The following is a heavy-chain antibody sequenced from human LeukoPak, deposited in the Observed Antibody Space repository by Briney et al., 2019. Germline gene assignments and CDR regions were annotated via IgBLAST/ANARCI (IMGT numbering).Heavy chain of an antibody. CDR3: ARDWNGYDLRAGFIDY. D-gene: IGHD5-12*01. J-gene: IGHJ4*02. V-gene: IGHV1-2*02. CDR1: GYTFTGYY. CDR2: INPNSGGT. Sequence: GASVKVSCKASGYTFTGYYMHWVRQAPGQELEWMGWINPNSGGTNYAQKFQGRVTMTRDTSISTAYMELSRLRSDDTAAYYCARDWNGYDLRAGFIDYWGQGTLVTVSS.